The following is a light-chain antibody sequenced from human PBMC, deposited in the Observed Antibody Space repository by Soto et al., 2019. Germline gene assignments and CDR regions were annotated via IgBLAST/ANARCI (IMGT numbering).Light chain of an antibody. CDR1: QTIRSNY. CDR2: GAS. Sequence: ETVLTQSPGTVSLSPGERATLSCRASQTIRSNYLAWYRQTPGQAPRLLIYGASNRATGIADRFSGSGSGTDFTLIISRLEPEDFALYYCQQYGSSPWTFGQGTKGEIK. CDR3: QQYGSSPWT. J-gene: IGKJ1*01. V-gene: IGKV3-20*01.